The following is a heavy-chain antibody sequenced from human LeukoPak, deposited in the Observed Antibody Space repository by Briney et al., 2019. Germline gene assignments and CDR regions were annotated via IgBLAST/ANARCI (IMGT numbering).Heavy chain of an antibody. Sequence: GGSLRLSCAASGFTFSSNYMSWVRQAPGKGLEWVSVIYSGGSTYYADSVKGRFTISRDNSKSTLYLQMNSLRAEDTAVYYCARAPGDADAFDIWGQGTMVTVSS. CDR2: IYSGGST. CDR3: ARAPGDADAFDI. V-gene: IGHV3-53*01. CDR1: GFTFSSNY. D-gene: IGHD4-17*01. J-gene: IGHJ3*02.